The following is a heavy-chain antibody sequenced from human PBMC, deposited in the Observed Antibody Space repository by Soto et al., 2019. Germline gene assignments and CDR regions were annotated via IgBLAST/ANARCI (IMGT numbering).Heavy chain of an antibody. J-gene: IGHJ4*02. CDR3: AHTMAPRIFDY. CDR2: IYWDDDK. V-gene: IGHV2-5*02. Sequence: QITLKEAGPTLVKPTQTLTLTCSFSGFSLITSGVGVGWIRQPPGKALEWLALIYWDDDKDYSTSLKSRPTIPKDTSKNQVVLTMTSMDPADTATYYCAHTMAPRIFDYWGQGTLVTVSS. CDR1: GFSLITSGVG.